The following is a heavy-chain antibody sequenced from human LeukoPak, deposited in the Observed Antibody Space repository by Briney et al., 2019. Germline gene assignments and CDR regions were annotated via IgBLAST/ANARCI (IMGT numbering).Heavy chain of an antibody. D-gene: IGHD3-10*02. CDR1: GFTFSGYG. CDR3: ARDPLFSYAFDI. V-gene: IGHV3-33*01. Sequence: GGSLRLSCAASGFTFSGYGMHWVRQAPGKGLEWVAFIWSDGSKTYYADSVKGRFTISRDNAKNTLYLQMNSLRAEDTAVYYCARDPLFSYAFDIWGQGTMVTVSS. J-gene: IGHJ3*02. CDR2: IWSDGSKT.